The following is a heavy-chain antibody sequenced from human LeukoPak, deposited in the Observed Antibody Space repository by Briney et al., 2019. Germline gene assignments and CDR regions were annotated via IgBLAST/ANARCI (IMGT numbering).Heavy chain of an antibody. V-gene: IGHV4-59*12. Sequence: SETLSLTCTVSGGSISSYYWSWIRQPPGKGLEWIGYIYYSGSTYYNPSLKSRVTISVDTSKNQFSLKLSSVAAADTAVYYCARGVRSGFDYYYYYMDVWGKGTTVTVSS. D-gene: IGHD3-3*01. J-gene: IGHJ6*03. CDR2: IYYSGST. CDR1: GGSISSYY. CDR3: ARGVRSGFDYYYYYMDV.